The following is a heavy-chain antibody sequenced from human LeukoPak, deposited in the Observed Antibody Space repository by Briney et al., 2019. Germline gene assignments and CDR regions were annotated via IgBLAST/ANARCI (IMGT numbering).Heavy chain of an antibody. V-gene: IGHV3-23*01. Sequence: GGSLRLSCAASGLTFSTYAMSWVRQAPGKGLEWVSMISSSGVSTYYAGSVEGRFTISRDNSKNTLYLQMNSLRVEDTAVYYCAKRAVGLTFDYWGQGTLVTVSS. CDR2: ISSSGVST. CDR3: AKRAVGLTFDY. D-gene: IGHD1-26*01. CDR1: GLTFSTYA. J-gene: IGHJ4*02.